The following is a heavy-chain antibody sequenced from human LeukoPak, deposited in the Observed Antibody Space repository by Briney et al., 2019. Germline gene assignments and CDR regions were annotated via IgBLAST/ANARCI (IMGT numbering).Heavy chain of an antibody. D-gene: IGHD6-6*01. CDR3: ARDHGRGSSSFYSLGGGTYYFDY. CDR1: GLTVSSNY. CDR2: ISYDGSNK. V-gene: IGHV3-30*03. J-gene: IGHJ4*02. Sequence: GGSLRLSCAASGLTVSSNYMHWVRQAPGKGLEWVAVISYDGSNKYYADSVKGRFTISRDNSKNTLYLQMNSLRAEDTAVYYCARDHGRGSSSFYSLGGGTYYFDYWGQGTLVTVSS.